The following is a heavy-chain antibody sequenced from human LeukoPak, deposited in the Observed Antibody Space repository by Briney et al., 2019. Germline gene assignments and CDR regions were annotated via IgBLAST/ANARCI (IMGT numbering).Heavy chain of an antibody. CDR3: ARSLVVPAAIRPNYYYYYYMDV. Sequence: GASVKVSCKASGYTFTSYGISWVRQAPGQGLEWMGWISAYNGNTNYAQKLQGRVTMTTDTSTSTAYMELRSLRSEDTAVYYCARSLVVPAAIRPNYYYYYYMDVWGKGTTVTVSS. D-gene: IGHD2-2*02. J-gene: IGHJ6*03. CDR1: GYTFTSYG. CDR2: ISAYNGNT. V-gene: IGHV1-18*01.